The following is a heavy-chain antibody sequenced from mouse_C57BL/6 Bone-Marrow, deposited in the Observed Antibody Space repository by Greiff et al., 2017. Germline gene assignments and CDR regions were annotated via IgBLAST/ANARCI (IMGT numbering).Heavy chain of an antibody. D-gene: IGHD1-1*01. CDR3: ARESYYGSSYVGVFDV. CDR2: INPNNGGT. J-gene: IGHJ1*03. CDR1: GYTFTDYN. V-gene: IGHV1-18*01. Sequence: VQLQQSGPELVKPGASVKIPCKASGYTFTDYNMDWVKQSHGKSLEWIGDINPNNGGTIYNQKFKGKATLTVDKSSSTAYMELRSLTSEDTAVYYCARESYYGSSYVGVFDVWGTGTTVTVSS.